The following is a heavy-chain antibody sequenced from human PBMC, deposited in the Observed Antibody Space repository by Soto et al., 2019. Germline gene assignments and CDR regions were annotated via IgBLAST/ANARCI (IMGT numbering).Heavy chain of an antibody. CDR1: GFRFSTNS. Sequence: GSLRLSCAASGFRFSTNSMNWVRQAPGKGLEWVASISTTNSYIYYADSVRGRFTISRDNAKNSLFLQMNSLRAEDTAVYYCTRDPVPDSSGYFPFDYWGQGTLVTVSS. J-gene: IGHJ4*02. CDR2: ISTTNSYI. D-gene: IGHD3-22*01. CDR3: TRDPVPDSSGYFPFDY. V-gene: IGHV3-21*01.